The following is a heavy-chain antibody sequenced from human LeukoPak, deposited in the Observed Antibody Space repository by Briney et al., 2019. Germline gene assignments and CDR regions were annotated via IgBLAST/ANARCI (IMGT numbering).Heavy chain of an antibody. D-gene: IGHD6-19*01. CDR2: IWYDGCNK. V-gene: IGHV3-33*01. CDR3: ARDKYSGGWYAVGYFDY. J-gene: IGHJ4*02. Sequence: GGSLRLSCAASGFTFSSYGMHWVRQAPGKGLEWVAVIWYDGCNKYYADSVKGRFTISRDNSKNTLYLQMNSLRAEDTAVYYCARDKYSGGWYAVGYFDYWGQGTLVTVSS. CDR1: GFTFSSYG.